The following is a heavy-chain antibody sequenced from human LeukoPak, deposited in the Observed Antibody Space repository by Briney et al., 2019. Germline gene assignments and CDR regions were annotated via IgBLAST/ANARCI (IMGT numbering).Heavy chain of an antibody. D-gene: IGHD3-10*01. CDR3: ARDHLVRGVIIIRDYYYYGMDV. V-gene: IGHV1-18*01. J-gene: IGHJ6*02. Sequence: GASVKVSCKASGYTFTSYGISWVRQAPGQGLEWMGWISAYNGNTNYAQKLQGRVTMTTDTFTSTAYMELRSLRSDDTAVYYCARDHLVRGVIIIRDYYYYGMDVWGQGTTVTVSS. CDR2: ISAYNGNT. CDR1: GYTFTSYG.